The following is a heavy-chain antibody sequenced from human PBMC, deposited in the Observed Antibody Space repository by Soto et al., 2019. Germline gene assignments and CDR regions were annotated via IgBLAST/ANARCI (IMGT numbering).Heavy chain of an antibody. V-gene: IGHV4-59*01. CDR2: IYYSGST. D-gene: IGHD1-20*01. Sequence: PSETLSLTCTVSGGSISSYYWSWIRQPPGKGLEWIGYIYYSGSTNYNPSLKSRVTISVDTSKNQFSLKLSSVTAADTAVYYCARGHRYNWNEVRSWFDPWGQGTLVTVSS. J-gene: IGHJ5*02. CDR1: GGSISSYY. CDR3: ARGHRYNWNEVRSWFDP.